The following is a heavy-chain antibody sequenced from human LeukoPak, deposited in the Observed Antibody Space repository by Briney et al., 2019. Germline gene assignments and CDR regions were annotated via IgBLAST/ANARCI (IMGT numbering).Heavy chain of an antibody. J-gene: IGHJ3*02. Sequence: GASVKVSCKASGGTFSSYAISWVRQAPGQGLEWMGGIIPSFGTANSAQKFQGRVTITADESTSTAYMELSSLRSEDTAVYYCARAYRYCGGDCFLADAFDIWGQGTMVTVSS. CDR1: GGTFSSYA. CDR3: ARAYRYCGGDCFLADAFDI. CDR2: IIPSFGTA. V-gene: IGHV1-69*13. D-gene: IGHD2-21*01.